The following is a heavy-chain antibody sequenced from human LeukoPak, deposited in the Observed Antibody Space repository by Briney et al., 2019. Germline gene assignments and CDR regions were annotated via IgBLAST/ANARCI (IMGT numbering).Heavy chain of an antibody. V-gene: IGHV3-23*01. CDR3: AKAGIGVVGYFDY. J-gene: IGHJ4*02. Sequence: GGSLRLSCAASGFTFSSYAMSWVREAPGKGLVWVSAIRGSGGGTYHAASVKGRFTISRDNSKNTLYLQMNSLRDEDTALYYCAKAGIGVVGYFDYWGQGTLVTVSS. CDR2: IRGSGGGT. D-gene: IGHD6-19*01. CDR1: GFTFSSYA.